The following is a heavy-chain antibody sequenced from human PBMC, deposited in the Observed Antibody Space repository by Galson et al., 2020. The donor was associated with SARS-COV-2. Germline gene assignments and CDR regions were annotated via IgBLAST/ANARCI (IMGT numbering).Heavy chain of an antibody. CDR2: IYYSGGT. V-gene: IGHV4-30-4*01. CDR1: GGSISSADYY. Sequence: SQTLSLTCTVSGGSISSADYYWSWIRQPPEKGLEWIGYIYYSGGTYYNPSLKSRVTMSLDTSENQFSLRLTSVTAADTAVYYCARGRGRRYSNYEFDYWGLGTLGTVAS. CDR3: ARGRGRRYSNYEFDY. J-gene: IGHJ4*02. D-gene: IGHD4-4*01.